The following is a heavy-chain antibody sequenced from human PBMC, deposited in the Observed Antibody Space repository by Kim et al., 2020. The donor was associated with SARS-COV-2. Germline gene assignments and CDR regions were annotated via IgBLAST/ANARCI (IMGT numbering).Heavy chain of an antibody. V-gene: IGHV3-48*02. Sequence: YADSVQGRFIISRDNAKNSLYLQMNSLRDEDTAVYYCASLDVVTTIAMDVWGQGTTVTVSS. D-gene: IGHD5-12*01. J-gene: IGHJ6*02. CDR3: ASLDVVTTIAMDV.